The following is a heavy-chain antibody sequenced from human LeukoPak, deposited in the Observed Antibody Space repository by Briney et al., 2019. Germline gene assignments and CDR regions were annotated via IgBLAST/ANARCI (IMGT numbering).Heavy chain of an antibody. CDR2: FYSDGSRT. D-gene: IGHD1-26*01. CDR1: GFTLSSYW. J-gene: IGHJ3*02. Sequence: GGSLRLSCAGSGFTLSSYWMHWVRQAPGKGLVWVSRFYSDGSRTNYADSVKGRFTIYGDNAKNTQYLQMNSLRAEDTAVYYCARSGRGGAFDIWGQGTMVTVSS. V-gene: IGHV3-74*01. CDR3: ARSGRGGAFDI.